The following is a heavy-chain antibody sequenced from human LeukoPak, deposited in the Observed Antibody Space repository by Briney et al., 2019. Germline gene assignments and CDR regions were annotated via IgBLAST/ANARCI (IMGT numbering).Heavy chain of an antibody. CDR2: INPNSGGT. CDR1: GYTFTGYY. CDR3: ARDMSRDDYYGMDV. J-gene: IGHJ6*02. V-gene: IGHV1-2*02. D-gene: IGHD2-21*02. Sequence: GASVKVSCKASGYTFTGYYMHWVRQAPGQGLEWMGWINPNSGGTNYVQKFQGRVTMTRDTSISTAYMELSRLRSDDTAVYYCARDMSRDDYYGMDVWGQGTTVTVSS.